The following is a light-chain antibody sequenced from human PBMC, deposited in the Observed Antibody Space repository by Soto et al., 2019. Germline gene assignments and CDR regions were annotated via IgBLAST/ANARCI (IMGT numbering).Light chain of an antibody. J-gene: IGLJ3*02. CDR2: DVN. V-gene: IGLV2-14*01. CDR1: SSDVGGYNY. Sequence: QSALTQPASASGSPGQSITISCTGTSSDVGGYNYVSWYQQHPGKAPKLMIYDVNNRPSGVSNRFSGSKSGNTASLTISGRQAEDEADYFCSSYTSTSTPVVFGGGTKLTVL. CDR3: SSYTSTSTPVV.